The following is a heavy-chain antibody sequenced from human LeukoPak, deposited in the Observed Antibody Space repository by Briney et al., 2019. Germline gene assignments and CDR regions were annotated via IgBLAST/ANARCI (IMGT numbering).Heavy chain of an antibody. CDR2: MNPNSGNT. CDR3: ARGVSTKTRNRGIAPSYYFDY. CDR1: GYTFTSYD. J-gene: IGHJ4*02. D-gene: IGHD6-13*01. V-gene: IGHV1-8*01. Sequence: ASVKVSCKASGYTFTSYDINWVRQATGQGLEWMGWMNPNSGNTGYAQKFQGRVTMTRNTSISTAYMELSSLRSEDTAVYYCARGVSTKTRNRGIAPSYYFDYWGQGTLVTVSS.